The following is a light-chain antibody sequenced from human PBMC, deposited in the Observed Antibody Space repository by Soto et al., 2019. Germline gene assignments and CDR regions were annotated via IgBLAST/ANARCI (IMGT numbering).Light chain of an antibody. J-gene: IGKJ4*01. CDR1: QDISSY. Sequence: IQLTQSPSSLSSSVGDRVTITCRASQDISSYLAWYQQKPGQAPKLLIYVASKLPSGVPSSFSGSGSGTDFSLTISRLQPEDVAIYYCQSLNSFPLSFGGGTKVDIK. CDR3: QSLNSFPLS. V-gene: IGKV1-9*01. CDR2: VAS.